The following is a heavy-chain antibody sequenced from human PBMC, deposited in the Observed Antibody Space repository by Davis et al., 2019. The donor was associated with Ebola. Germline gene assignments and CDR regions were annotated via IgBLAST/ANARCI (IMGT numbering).Heavy chain of an antibody. Sequence: ASVKVSCKASGYTFTSYYMHWVRQAPGQGLEWMGIINPSGGSTSYAQKFQGRVTMTRDTSTSTAYMELSSLRSEDTAVYYCARDLRGYSGYEVIYFDYWGQGTLVTVSS. CDR2: INPSGGST. CDR1: GYTFTSYY. J-gene: IGHJ4*02. D-gene: IGHD5-12*01. V-gene: IGHV1-46*01. CDR3: ARDLRGYSGYEVIYFDY.